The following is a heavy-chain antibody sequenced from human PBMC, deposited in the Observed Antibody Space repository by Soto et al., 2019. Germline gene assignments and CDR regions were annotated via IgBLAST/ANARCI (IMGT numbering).Heavy chain of an antibody. CDR3: ARFLGNWYFDL. CDR2: IIPIFNTL. CDR1: GGTFNNCG. J-gene: IGHJ2*01. V-gene: IGHV1-69*01. Sequence: QVQLVQSGAEVKKPGSSMKVSCKASGGTFNNCGVSWVRQAPGQGLEWMGGIIPIFNTLNYAQRFLGRLTISADESATTVYMELSSLTSVDTAVYYCARFLGNWYFDLWGRGTLVTVSS. D-gene: IGHD3-16*01.